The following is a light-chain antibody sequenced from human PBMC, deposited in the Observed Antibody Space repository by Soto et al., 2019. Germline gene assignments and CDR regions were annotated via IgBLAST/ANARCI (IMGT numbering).Light chain of an antibody. CDR1: GXDIGAYDY. V-gene: IGLV2-14*01. CDR3: SSYTSSSTLV. Sequence: QSALTQPASVSGSPGQSITISCTGSGXDIGAYDYVSWYQQHPGKAPKLLIYGVKNRPSGVSYRFSASKSAFTASLTISGLQAEDEAHYYCSSYTSSSTLVFGTGTKVIFL. CDR2: GVK. J-gene: IGLJ1*01.